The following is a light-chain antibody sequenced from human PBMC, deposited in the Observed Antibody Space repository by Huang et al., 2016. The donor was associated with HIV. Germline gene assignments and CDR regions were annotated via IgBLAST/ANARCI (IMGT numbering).Light chain of an antibody. CDR3: RQYNNWPPWT. CDR2: GAS. CDR1: QGVANN. J-gene: IGKJ1*01. V-gene: IGKV3D-15*01. Sequence: EIVMTQSPGTLSVSPGERATISCRASQGVANNVAWYQQTPGQTPRLLIHGASTRATGIPARFSGSASGTEFTLTISSLQTEDVAIYYCRQYNNWPPWTFGQGT.